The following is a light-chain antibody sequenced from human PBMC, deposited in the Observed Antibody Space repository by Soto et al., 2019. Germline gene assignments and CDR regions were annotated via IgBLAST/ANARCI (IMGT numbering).Light chain of an antibody. CDR3: QHYNNYLLT. J-gene: IGKJ4*01. Sequence: DIPMTQSPSTLSASVGDIVTITCRASQSISGWLAWYQQKPGKAPKLLIYDASTLESGVPSRFSGSGSGTEFTLTISSLQPDDVATYYCQHYNNYLLTLGGGTKVDIK. V-gene: IGKV1-5*01. CDR1: QSISGW. CDR2: DAS.